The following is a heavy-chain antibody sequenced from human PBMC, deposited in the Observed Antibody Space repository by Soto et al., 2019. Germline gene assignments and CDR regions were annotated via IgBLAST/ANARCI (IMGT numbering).Heavy chain of an antibody. CDR2: ISGSGDDT. J-gene: IGHJ4*02. CDR3: ANPIPKTGTTFGF. Sequence: GSLRLSCAASGFTFSSYAMSWVRQAPGKGLEWVSAISGSGDDTFYADSVKGRFTISRDNSKDTLYLQINSLRAEDTAVYYCANPIPKTGTTFGFWGQGTLVTVSS. V-gene: IGHV3-23*01. CDR1: GFTFSSYA. D-gene: IGHD1-1*01.